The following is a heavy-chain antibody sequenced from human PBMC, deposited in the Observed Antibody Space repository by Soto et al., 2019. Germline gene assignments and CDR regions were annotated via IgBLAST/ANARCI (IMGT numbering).Heavy chain of an antibody. D-gene: IGHD3-3*01. CDR2: VYSSGGT. Sequence: SDTLSLTCTVSGGSMCSYYCTWIRQPAGKGLEWIGRVYSSGGTHYSPSLKSRVIISLDTSKNQFSLRLLSVTDADTAVYFCARGQRFSAWFDPWGQGTLVTVSS. J-gene: IGHJ5*02. CDR1: GGSMCSYY. V-gene: IGHV4-4*07. CDR3: ARGQRFSAWFDP.